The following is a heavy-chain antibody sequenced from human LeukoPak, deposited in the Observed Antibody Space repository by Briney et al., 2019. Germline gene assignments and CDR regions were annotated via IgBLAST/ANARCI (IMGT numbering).Heavy chain of an antibody. CDR1: GYTFTSYY. V-gene: IGHV1-46*01. J-gene: IGHJ6*03. Sequence: ASVKVSCKASGYTFTSYYMHWVRQAPGQGLEWMGIINPSGGSTSYAQKFQGRVTMTRDMSTSTVYMELSSLRSEDTAVYYCARDQWVAVAAPDYYYYYMDVWGKGTTVTISS. CDR2: INPSGGST. D-gene: IGHD6-19*01. CDR3: ARDQWVAVAAPDYYYYYMDV.